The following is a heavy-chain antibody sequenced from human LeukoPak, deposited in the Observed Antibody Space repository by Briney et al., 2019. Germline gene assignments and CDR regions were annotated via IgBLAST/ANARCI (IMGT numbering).Heavy chain of an antibody. CDR2: ISYSGST. CDR3: ARSGSGYSPVDY. D-gene: IGHD3-22*01. CDR1: GGFISSFY. J-gene: IGHJ4*02. Sequence: PSETLSLTCTVSGGFISSFYWSWIRQPPGKGLEWIGYISYSGSTNCNPTLKSRVTISVDTSKNQFSLKLSSVTAADTAVYYCARSGSGYSPVDYWGQGILVTVSS. V-gene: IGHV4-59*01.